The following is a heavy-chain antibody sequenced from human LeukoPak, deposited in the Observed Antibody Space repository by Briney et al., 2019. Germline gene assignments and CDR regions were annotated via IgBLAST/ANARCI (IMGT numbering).Heavy chain of an antibody. CDR2: IYSGGST. V-gene: IGHV3-53*01. CDR3: ARYHYDSSGYPYYFDY. J-gene: IGHJ4*02. Sequence: GGSLRLSCAASGFIVSDNYMSWVRQAPRQGLEWVSVIYSGGSTYYADSVKGRFTISRDNSKNTVFLQLHSLRAEDTAVYYCARYHYDSSGYPYYFDYWGQGTLVTVSS. CDR1: GFIVSDNY. D-gene: IGHD3-22*01.